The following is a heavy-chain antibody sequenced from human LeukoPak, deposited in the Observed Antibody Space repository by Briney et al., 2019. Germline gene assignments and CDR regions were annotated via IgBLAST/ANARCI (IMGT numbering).Heavy chain of an antibody. CDR1: GDSITSYY. Sequence: SSETLSLTCTVSGDSITSYYWIWIRQPPGKGLEWIGYIYHRGSAYYNPSLESRVTVSIDRSRNQFSLKLSSVSAADTAVYYCARDRDSISGSWLWGQGTLVTVSS. CDR2: IYHRGSA. CDR3: ARDRDSISGSWL. V-gene: IGHV4-59*12. J-gene: IGHJ4*02. D-gene: IGHD3-10*01.